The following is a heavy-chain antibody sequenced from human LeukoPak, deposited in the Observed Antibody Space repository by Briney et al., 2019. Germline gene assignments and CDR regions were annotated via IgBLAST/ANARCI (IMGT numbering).Heavy chain of an antibody. V-gene: IGHV3-7*03. J-gene: IGHJ4*02. D-gene: IGHD3-22*01. CDR2: IKEDGSEK. CDR3: ARDRKGNYYDSSGYMAYYFDY. Sequence: GGSLRLSCAASGFTFSHYWMSWVRQAPGKGLEWVAKIKEDGSEKYYVDSVEGRFTISRDNAKNSLYLQMNSLSAEDTAVYYCARDRKGNYYDSSGYMAYYFDYWGQGTLVTVSS. CDR1: GFTFSHYW.